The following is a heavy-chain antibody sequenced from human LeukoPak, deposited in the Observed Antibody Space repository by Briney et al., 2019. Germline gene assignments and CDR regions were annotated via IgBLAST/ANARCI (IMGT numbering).Heavy chain of an antibody. V-gene: IGHV3-48*03. Sequence: GGSLRLSCAASGFTFSSYEMNWGRQAPGKGLEWVSYISTSGSTIYYADSVKGRFTISRDNAKNSLYLQMNSLRAEDTAVYYCAELGITMIGGVWGKGTTVTISS. D-gene: IGHD3-10*02. CDR1: GFTFSSYE. J-gene: IGHJ6*04. CDR3: AELGITMIGGV. CDR2: ISTSGSTI.